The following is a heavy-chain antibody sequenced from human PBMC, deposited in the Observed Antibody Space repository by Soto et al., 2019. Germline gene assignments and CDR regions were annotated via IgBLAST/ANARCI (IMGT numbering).Heavy chain of an antibody. V-gene: IGHV4-39*01. Sequence: QLQLQESGPGLVKPSETLSLTCTVSGGSISSSSYYWGWIRQPPGKGLEWIGTIYYSGSTYYNPSLKSGVTISVDTSKNQFSLRRGFGTAADTAVYYCARQVSGSYNAFAIWGQGTVVTVSS. CDR2: IYYSGST. J-gene: IGHJ3*02. CDR3: ARQVSGSYNAFAI. CDR1: GGSISSSSYY. D-gene: IGHD1-26*01.